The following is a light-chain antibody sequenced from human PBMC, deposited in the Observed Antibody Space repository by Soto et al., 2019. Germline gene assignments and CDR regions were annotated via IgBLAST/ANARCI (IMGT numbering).Light chain of an antibody. CDR2: ASS. V-gene: IGKV1-9*01. CDR1: QGISSY. CDR3: QQLNTFPVT. Sequence: EIQLTQSPSFLFASVGDRVTISCRASQGISSYLAWYQQTPGKAPKLLIYASSTLQSGVPSRFSGSGSGTEFTLTIGSLQPEDFATYYCQQLNTFPVTFGQGTRLDI. J-gene: IGKJ5*01.